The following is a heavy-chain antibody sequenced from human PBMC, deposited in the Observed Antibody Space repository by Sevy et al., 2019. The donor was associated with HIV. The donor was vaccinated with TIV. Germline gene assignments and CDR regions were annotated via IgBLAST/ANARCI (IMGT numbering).Heavy chain of an antibody. J-gene: IGHJ4*02. D-gene: IGHD2-8*01. V-gene: IGHV3-23*01. CDR2: LSFGCGEI. CDR1: GFTFSKYS. CDR3: AREGCTKPHDY. Sequence: GESLKISCAASGFTFSKYSMNWVRQPPGKGLEWVSTLSFGCGEINHADSVKGRFTISRDNSKNSLYLQMNNLRAEDTAVYYCAREGCTKPHDYWGQGTLVTVSS.